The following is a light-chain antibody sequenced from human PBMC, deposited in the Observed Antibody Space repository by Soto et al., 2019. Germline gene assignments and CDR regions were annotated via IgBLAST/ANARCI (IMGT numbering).Light chain of an antibody. CDR2: STS. CDR1: SVSVSTAIN. V-gene: IGLV8-61*01. CDR3: ALSVGNGVFV. Sequence: QTVGTQESSFSVCTGGTVTLTCGLISVSVSTAINPNWYQQTPGQTPRTIIYSTSTRSSGIPDRSSGSIVGNKAALTITGAQVDDESNYYCALSVGNGVFVFAAGT. J-gene: IGLJ1*01.